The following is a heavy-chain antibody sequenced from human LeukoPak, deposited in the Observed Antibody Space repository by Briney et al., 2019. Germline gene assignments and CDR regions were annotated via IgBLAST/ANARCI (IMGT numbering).Heavy chain of an antibody. CDR1: GGSFSGYY. CDR3: ARGPYWNYVNWYFDL. Sequence: ASETLSLTCAVYGGSFSGYYWSWIRQPPGKGLEWMGEINHSGSANYNPSLKSRVTISVDTSKNQFSLKLSSVTAADTAVYYCARGPYWNYVNWYFDLWGRGTLVTVSS. J-gene: IGHJ2*01. CDR2: INHSGSA. V-gene: IGHV4-34*01. D-gene: IGHD1-7*01.